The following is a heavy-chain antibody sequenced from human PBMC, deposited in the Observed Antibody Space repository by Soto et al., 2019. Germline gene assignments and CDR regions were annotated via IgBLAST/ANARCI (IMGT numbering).Heavy chain of an antibody. CDR3: VRGIPFQYSNNWLHWYFDL. CDR2: IWNDGSKK. Sequence: PGGSLRLSCAASGFVYSTYAMHWVRLSPGKGLEWVALIWNDGSKKYYVDSVKGRFTISRDNSQNTLNLQMDSLRAEDTAVYFCVRGIPFQYSNNWLHWYFDLWGRGTQVTVSS. J-gene: IGHJ2*01. V-gene: IGHV3-33*01. CDR1: GFVYSTYA. D-gene: IGHD1-1*01.